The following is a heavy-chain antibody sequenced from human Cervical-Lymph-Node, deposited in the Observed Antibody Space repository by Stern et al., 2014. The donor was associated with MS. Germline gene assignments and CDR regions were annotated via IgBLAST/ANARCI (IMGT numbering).Heavy chain of an antibody. D-gene: IGHD5-18*01. CDR3: ARGGGGYSYGLDY. Sequence: VPLVESGAEVRKPGASVKVSCKASGYTFTRYGIHWVRQAPGQRLEWMGWSNAGHGNTKYSQEFQGRVTITRDTSASTAYMELGSLRSEDMAVYYCARGGGGYSYGLDYWGQGTLVTVSS. V-gene: IGHV1-3*02. J-gene: IGHJ4*02. CDR2: SNAGHGNT. CDR1: GYTFTRYG.